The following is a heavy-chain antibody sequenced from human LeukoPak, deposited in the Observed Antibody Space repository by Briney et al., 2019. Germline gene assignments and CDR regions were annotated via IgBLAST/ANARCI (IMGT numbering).Heavy chain of an antibody. CDR3: ARGGYSYGLTY. CDR1: GFTLHSYT. V-gene: IGHV3-21*04. CDR2: ISDSGSSTYT. J-gene: IGHJ4*02. Sequence: GGSLRLSCAASGFTLHSYTMNWVRQAPGKGLEWLSSISDSGSSTYTNYEDSVKGRFTISRDNSKNTLYLQMNSLRAEDTAVYYCARGGYSYGLTYWGQGTLVTVSS. D-gene: IGHD5-18*01.